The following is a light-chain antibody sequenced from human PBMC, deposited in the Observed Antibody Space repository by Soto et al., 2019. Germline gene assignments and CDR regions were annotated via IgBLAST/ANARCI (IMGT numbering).Light chain of an antibody. J-gene: IGKJ5*01. CDR1: QTVIHNH. Sequence: EIVLAQSPDTLSLSPGERATLSCRASQTVIHNHLAWHQQKPGQTPRLLVYGASSRATGIPDRFSGSGSGTDFTLTISRLEPGDFAVYYCQQHGTSPITFGQGTRLEIK. CDR2: GAS. V-gene: IGKV3-20*01. CDR3: QQHGTSPIT.